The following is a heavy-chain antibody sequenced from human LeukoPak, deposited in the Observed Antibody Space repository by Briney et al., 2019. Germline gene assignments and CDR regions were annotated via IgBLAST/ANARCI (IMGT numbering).Heavy chain of an antibody. Sequence: QSGGSLRLSCAASGFTFSSYAMSWVRQAPGKGLEWVSGISLDGATTYYAVSVEGRFTISRDNSKNTLYLQMNSLRAEDTAVYYCAKHWIAAAAHFDYWGQGTLVTVSS. J-gene: IGHJ4*02. CDR3: AKHWIAAAAHFDY. CDR1: GFTFSSYA. CDR2: ISLDGATT. V-gene: IGHV3-23*01. D-gene: IGHD6-13*01.